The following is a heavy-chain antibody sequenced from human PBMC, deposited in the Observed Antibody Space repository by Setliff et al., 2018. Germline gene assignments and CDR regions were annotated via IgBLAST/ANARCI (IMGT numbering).Heavy chain of an antibody. V-gene: IGHV3-48*03. CDR3: ARRQY. CDR2: ISSSGTTK. CDR1: VFTFSSYE. Sequence: PGGSLRLSCTTSVFTFSSYEVNWVRQAPGKGLEWVSYISSSGTTKHYADSVKGRFTISRDDARNSMYLQMDSLRVEDTAVYYCARRQYWGQGTLVTVSS. D-gene: IGHD4-4*01. J-gene: IGHJ4*02.